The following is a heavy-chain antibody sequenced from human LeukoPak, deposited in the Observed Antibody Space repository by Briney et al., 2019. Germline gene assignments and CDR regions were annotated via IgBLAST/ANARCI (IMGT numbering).Heavy chain of an antibody. CDR1: GGTFSSYA. CDR3: ARPGPEGYCSSTSCPGWYFDY. CDR2: IIPIFGTA. D-gene: IGHD2-2*01. J-gene: IGHJ4*02. Sequence: GASVKVSCKASGGTFSSYAISWVRQAPGQGLEWMGGIIPIFGTANYAQKFQGRVTITADESTSTAYMELSSLRSEDTAVYYCARPGPEGYCSSTSCPGWYFDYWGQGTLVTVSS. V-gene: IGHV1-69*13.